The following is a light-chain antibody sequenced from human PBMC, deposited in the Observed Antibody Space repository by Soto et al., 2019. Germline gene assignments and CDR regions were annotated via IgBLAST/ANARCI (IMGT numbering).Light chain of an antibody. CDR3: QPNNNWPST. Sequence: EIVMTQSPATLSVSPGESATLSCRSSQSVSTTSAWYQHKPGQAPRLLISGASTRATGVPARFSGSGSGTESTLTLSSLHVKDFAFYYYQPNNNWPSTFGRGTKVDIK. V-gene: IGKV3-15*01. CDR1: QSVSTT. J-gene: IGKJ3*01. CDR2: GAS.